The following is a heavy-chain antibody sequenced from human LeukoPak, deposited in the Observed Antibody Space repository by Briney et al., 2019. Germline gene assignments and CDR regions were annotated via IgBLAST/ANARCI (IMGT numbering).Heavy chain of an antibody. J-gene: IGHJ4*02. CDR3: AKSHHVTAIDY. Sequence: GGSLRLSCAASGFTFSSYGMSWVRQAPGKGLEWVSAISGRGGSTYYAGSVKGRFTISRDNSKNTLYLQMNSLRADDTAVYYCAKSHHVTAIDYWGQGTLVTVSS. CDR2: ISGRGGST. CDR1: GFTFSSYG. V-gene: IGHV3-23*01. D-gene: IGHD2-21*02.